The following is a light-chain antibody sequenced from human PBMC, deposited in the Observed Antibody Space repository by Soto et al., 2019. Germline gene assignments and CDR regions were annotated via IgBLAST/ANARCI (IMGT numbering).Light chain of an antibody. Sequence: DIQMTQSPSSLSASVGDRVTITCRASQSITTYLNWYHQKPGKAPKLLIYAASSLQSGVPSRFSGSGSGTDFTVTTSSLKHENVATDYCQQSYIPPLKLGQGTKGDSK. CDR2: AAS. V-gene: IGKV1-39*01. CDR1: QSITTY. J-gene: IGKJ1*01. CDR3: QQSYIPPLK.